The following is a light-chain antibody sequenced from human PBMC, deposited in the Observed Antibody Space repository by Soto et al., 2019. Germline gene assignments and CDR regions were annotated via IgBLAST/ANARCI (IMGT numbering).Light chain of an antibody. CDR2: AAS. Sequence: DIQMTQSPSSLSASVGDKVTITCRPSQSINRYLNWYQQKPGTAPKVLMYAASNLQSGVPSRFSGSGSETDFTLTISSLQPEDFATYYRQQSYSVPRTFGHGTKVEIK. J-gene: IGKJ1*01. V-gene: IGKV1-39*01. CDR3: QQSYSVPRT. CDR1: QSINRY.